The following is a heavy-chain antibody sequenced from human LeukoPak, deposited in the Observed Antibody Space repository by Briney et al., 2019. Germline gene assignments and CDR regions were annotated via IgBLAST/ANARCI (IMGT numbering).Heavy chain of an antibody. CDR2: INSDGSST. CDR1: RFTFSSYW. Sequence: GGSLRLSRAASRFTFSSYWMHWVRQAPGKGPVWVSRINSDGSSTSYAEYVKGRFTISRDNAKNTLYLQRNSLRAEDKAVYYCARGCYYWYFDLWGRGTLVTVSS. J-gene: IGHJ2*01. V-gene: IGHV3-74*01. D-gene: IGHD2-8*01. CDR3: ARGCYYWYFDL.